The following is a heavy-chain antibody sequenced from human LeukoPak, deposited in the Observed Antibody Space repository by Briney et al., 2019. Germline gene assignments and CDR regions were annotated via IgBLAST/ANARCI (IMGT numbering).Heavy chain of an antibody. D-gene: IGHD6-19*01. CDR1: GGSFSGYY. Sequence: SETLSLTCAVYGGSFSGYYWSWIRQPPGKGLEWIGEINHSGSTNYNPSLKSRVTISVDTSKNQFSLKLSSVTAADTAVYYCARGHSGWFSEYFQHWGQGTLVTVSS. CDR3: ARGHSGWFSEYFQH. V-gene: IGHV4-34*01. J-gene: IGHJ1*01. CDR2: INHSGST.